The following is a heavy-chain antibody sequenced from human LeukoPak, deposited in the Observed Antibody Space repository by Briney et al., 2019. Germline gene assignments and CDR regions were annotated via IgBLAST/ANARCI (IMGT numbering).Heavy chain of an antibody. J-gene: IGHJ4*02. CDR2: IIPILGIA. CDR3: ARPDYYDSSGYYPDYFDY. D-gene: IGHD3-22*01. Sequence: ASVKLSCKASGGTFSSYAISWVRQAPGQGLEWMGRIIPILGIANYAQKFQGRVTITADKSTSTAYMELSSLRSEDTAVYYCARPDYYDSSGYYPDYFDYWGQGTLVTVSS. V-gene: IGHV1-69*04. CDR1: GGTFSSYA.